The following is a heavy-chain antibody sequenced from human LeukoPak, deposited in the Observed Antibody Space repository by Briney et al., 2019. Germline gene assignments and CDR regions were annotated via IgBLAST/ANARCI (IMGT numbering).Heavy chain of an antibody. Sequence: GGSLRLSCAASGFPFNTYAMSWVRQAPGKGLEYISVIRPTGTNTYYASSVKGRFTISRDDSRTTVYQQMSSLRAEDTAIYYCAKLAFYETSAPLRDISFWGQGTLVTVSS. J-gene: IGHJ4*02. V-gene: IGHV3-23*01. D-gene: IGHD3-3*02. CDR2: IRPTGTNT. CDR3: AKLAFYETSAPLRDISF. CDR1: GFPFNTYA.